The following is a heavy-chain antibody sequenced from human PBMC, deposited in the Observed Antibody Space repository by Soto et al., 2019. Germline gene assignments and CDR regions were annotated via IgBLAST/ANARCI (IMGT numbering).Heavy chain of an antibody. J-gene: IGHJ6*02. V-gene: IGHV4-61*01. D-gene: IGHD4-17*01. Sequence: SETLSLTCAVSGGSVSSGSYYWSWIRQPPGKGLEWIGYIYYSGSTNYNPSLKSRVTISVDTSKNQFSLKLSSVTAADTAVYYGARTYGDYYYYDGMDVWGQGTTVT. CDR1: GGSVSSGSYY. CDR2: IYYSGST. CDR3: ARTYGDYYYYDGMDV.